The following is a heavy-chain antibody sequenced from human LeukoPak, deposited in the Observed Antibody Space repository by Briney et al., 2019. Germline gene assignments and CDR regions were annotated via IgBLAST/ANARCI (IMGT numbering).Heavy chain of an antibody. CDR3: ASGYSSRGGIDY. CDR2: ISSSGSTI. CDR1: GFTFSSYE. D-gene: IGHD6-13*01. V-gene: IGHV3-48*03. Sequence: GGSLRLSCAASGFTFSSYEMNWVRQAPGKGLEWVSYISSSGSTIYYADSVKGRFTISRDNAKNSLYLQMNSLRAEDTAVYYCASGYSSRGGIDYWGQGTLVTVPS. J-gene: IGHJ4*02.